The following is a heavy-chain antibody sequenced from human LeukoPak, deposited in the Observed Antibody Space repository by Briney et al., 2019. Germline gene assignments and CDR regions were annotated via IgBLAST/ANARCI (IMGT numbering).Heavy chain of an antibody. Sequence: GGSLRLSCAASGFTFSSYWMSWVRQAPGKGLEWVANIKQDGSERYYVDSVKGRFTISRDNAKNSLYLQMNSLRAEDTAVYYCAREQEMATIDYWGQGTLVTVSS. CDR1: GFTFSSYW. CDR2: IKQDGSER. D-gene: IGHD5-24*01. J-gene: IGHJ4*02. CDR3: AREQEMATIDY. V-gene: IGHV3-7*01.